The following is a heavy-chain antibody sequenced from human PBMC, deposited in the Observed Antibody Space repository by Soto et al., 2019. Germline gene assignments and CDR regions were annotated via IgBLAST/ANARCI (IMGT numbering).Heavy chain of an antibody. CDR1: GFTFSSYG. CDR3: ARRIAVAGTSDY. Sequence: QVQLVESGGGVVQPGRSLRLSCAASGFTFSSYGMHWVHQAPGKGLEWVAVIWYDGSNKYYADSVKGRFTISRDNSKNTLYLQMNSLRAEDTAVYYCARRIAVAGTSDYWGQGTLVTVSS. D-gene: IGHD6-19*01. V-gene: IGHV3-33*01. CDR2: IWYDGSNK. J-gene: IGHJ4*02.